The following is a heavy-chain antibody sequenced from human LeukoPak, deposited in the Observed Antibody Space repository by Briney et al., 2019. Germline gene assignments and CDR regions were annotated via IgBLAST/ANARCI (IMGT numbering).Heavy chain of an antibody. CDR2: IVPILGTP. D-gene: IGHD3-10*01. CDR1: GVTFSTYA. J-gene: IGHJ2*01. Sequence: ASVKVSCKASGVTFSTYAISWVRQAPGQGLEWMGGIVPILGTPSYAQKFQGRVTITADESTSTAFMELSSLRADDTAVYYVASNLWFRGGDYWYFALWGRGTLVTVSS. CDR3: ASNLWFRGGDYWYFAL. V-gene: IGHV1-69*13.